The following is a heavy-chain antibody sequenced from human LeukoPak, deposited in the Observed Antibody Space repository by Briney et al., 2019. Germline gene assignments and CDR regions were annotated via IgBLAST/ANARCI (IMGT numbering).Heavy chain of an antibody. CDR1: GFTFSSYA. Sequence: GVSLRLSCAASGFTFSSYAMSWVRQAPGKGLVWVSAISGSGGSTYYADSVRGRSTISRDNSKNTLYLQMNSLRAEDTAVYYCAKDPITMIVGGPEDYWGQGTLVTVSS. J-gene: IGHJ4*02. CDR3: AKDPITMIVGGPEDY. D-gene: IGHD3-22*01. V-gene: IGHV3-23*01. CDR2: ISGSGGST.